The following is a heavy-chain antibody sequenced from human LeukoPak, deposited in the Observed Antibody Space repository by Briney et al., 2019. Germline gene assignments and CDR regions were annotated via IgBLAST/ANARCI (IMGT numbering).Heavy chain of an antibody. CDR2: IYTDGGT. V-gene: IGHV3-53*01. J-gene: IGHJ4*02. Sequence: GGSLRLSCAASGLTVSGNYMNWVRQAPGKGLEWVSTIYTDGGTYYADSVKGRFTISRDESNNILYLQMNSLRGDDTAVYYCATRRRLSDYWGQGTLVTVSS. CDR1: GLTVSGNY. CDR3: ATRRRLSDY. D-gene: IGHD2/OR15-2a*01.